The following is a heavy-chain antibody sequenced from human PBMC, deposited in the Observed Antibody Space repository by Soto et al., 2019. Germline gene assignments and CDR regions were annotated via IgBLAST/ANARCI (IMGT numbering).Heavy chain of an antibody. J-gene: IGHJ5*02. CDR2: IYYSGST. D-gene: IGHD2-8*01. CDR1: GGSISSYY. Sequence: QVQLQESGPGLVKPSETLSLTCTVSGGSISSYYWSWIRQPPWKGLEWIGYIYYSGSTNYNPSLKSRVTISVDTSKNQFSLKLSSVTAADTAVYYCARGVYAANNWFDPWGQGTLVTVSS. V-gene: IGHV4-59*01. CDR3: ARGVYAANNWFDP.